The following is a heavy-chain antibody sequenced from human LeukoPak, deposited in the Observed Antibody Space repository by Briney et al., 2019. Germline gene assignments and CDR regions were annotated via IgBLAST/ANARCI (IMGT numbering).Heavy chain of an antibody. V-gene: IGHV3-30*04. CDR3: ARDIAARLDY. D-gene: IGHD6-6*01. CDR2: ISYDGTKK. Sequence: GRSLRLSCAASGFTFSNYAMQWVRQAPGKGLEWVALISYDGTKKYYADSAKGRFTISRDNSKNTLDLQMSSLRADDSAVYYCARDIAARLDYWGQGSLVTVSS. CDR1: GFTFSNYA. J-gene: IGHJ4*02.